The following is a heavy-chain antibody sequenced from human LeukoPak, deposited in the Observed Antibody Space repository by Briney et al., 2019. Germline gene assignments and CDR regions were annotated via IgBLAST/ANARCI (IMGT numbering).Heavy chain of an antibody. V-gene: IGHV1-18*04. CDR3: ARDMSSSGWYTSVSNIYYFDY. CDR2: ISAYNGNT. D-gene: IGHD6-19*01. Sequence: ASVKVSCKASGYTFTSYGISWVRQAPGQGLEWMGWISAYNGNTNYAQKLQGRVTMTTDTSTNTAYMELRSLRSDDTAVYYCARDMSSSGWYTSVSNIYYFDYWGQGTLVTVSS. CDR1: GYTFTSYG. J-gene: IGHJ4*02.